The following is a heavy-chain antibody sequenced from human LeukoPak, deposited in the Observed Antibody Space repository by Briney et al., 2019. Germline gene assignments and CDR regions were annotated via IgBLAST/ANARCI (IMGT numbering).Heavy chain of an antibody. V-gene: IGHV4-34*01. J-gene: IGHJ6*03. CDR1: GGSFSGYY. CDR2: INHSGST. CDR3: ARVCTSRIAAAGYYYYYYMDV. Sequence: SXTLSLTCAVYGGSFSGYYWSWIRQPPGKGLEWIGEINHSGSTNYNPSLKSRVTISVDTSKNQFSLKLSSVTAADTAVYYCARVCTSRIAAAGYYYYYYMDVWGKGTTVTVSS. D-gene: IGHD6-13*01.